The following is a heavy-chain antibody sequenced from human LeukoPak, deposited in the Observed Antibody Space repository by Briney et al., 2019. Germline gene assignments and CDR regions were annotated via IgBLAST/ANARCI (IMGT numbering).Heavy chain of an antibody. CDR1: GDTFKTYS. V-gene: IGHV3-21*01. Sequence: PGGSLRLSCAASGDTFKTYSMNWVRQAPGEGLEWVSSISSDSKNEYYADSVKGRFSISRDNTNNSLYLHMNSLRAEDTGVYYCATRAWLDPWGQGTLVTVSS. CDR3: ATRAWLDP. D-gene: IGHD5-24*01. CDR2: ISSDSKNE. J-gene: IGHJ5*02.